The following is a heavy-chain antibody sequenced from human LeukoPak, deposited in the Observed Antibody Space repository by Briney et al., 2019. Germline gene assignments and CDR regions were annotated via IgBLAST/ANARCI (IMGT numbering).Heavy chain of an antibody. CDR1: EYSFTSYW. Sequence: GESLKTSCKGSEYSFTSYWIGWVRQMPGKGLKWMGIIYPGDSDARYSPSFQGQVTISADKSISTAYLQWSSLKASDTAMYYCARRRDLYSGSYYPFDYWGQGTLVTVSS. J-gene: IGHJ4*02. D-gene: IGHD1-26*01. V-gene: IGHV5-51*01. CDR3: ARRRDLYSGSYYPFDY. CDR2: IYPGDSDA.